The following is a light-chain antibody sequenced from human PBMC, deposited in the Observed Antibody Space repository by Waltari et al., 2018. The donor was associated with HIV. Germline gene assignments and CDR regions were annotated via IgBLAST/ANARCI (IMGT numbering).Light chain of an antibody. V-gene: IGLV2-14*03. Sequence: SDLTQPASVSGFLGQSITISSTGGDSDFGLSNFISWYQQQPGKVPKLLLYEVDTRAAASPRRYYDSKSGNTASLTITGRQIEDEGLYYCASYTADDTVLFGGGT. CDR3: ASYTADDTVL. CDR2: EVD. J-gene: IGLJ2*01. CDR1: DSDFGLSNF.